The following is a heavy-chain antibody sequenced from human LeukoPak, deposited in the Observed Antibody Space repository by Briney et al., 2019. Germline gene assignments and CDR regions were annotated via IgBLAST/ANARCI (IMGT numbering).Heavy chain of an antibody. Sequence: PGGSLRLSCAASGFTFSSYGMHWVRQAPGKGLEWVAFVRHDGTNKDYADSVKGRFTVSRDNSKNTLYLQLNGLKTEDTAVYHCVKGPSVDRGFMVFDNWGQGTQVTVSS. J-gene: IGHJ4*02. D-gene: IGHD3-10*01. CDR1: GFTFSSYG. V-gene: IGHV3-30*02. CDR3: VKGPSVDRGFMVFDN. CDR2: VRHDGTNK.